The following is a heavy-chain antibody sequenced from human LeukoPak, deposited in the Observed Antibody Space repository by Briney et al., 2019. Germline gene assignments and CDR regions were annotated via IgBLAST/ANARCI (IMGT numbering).Heavy chain of an antibody. V-gene: IGHV4-59*01. CDR2: IYYSGST. CDR1: GGSISSYY. J-gene: IGHJ4*02. D-gene: IGHD6-13*01. CDR3: ARDSSAGTAYFDY. Sequence: KTSETLSLTCTVSGGSISSYYWSWIRQPPGKGLEWIGYIYYSGSTNYNPSLKSRVTISVDTSKNQFSLKLSSVTAADTAVYYCARDSSAGTAYFDYWGQGTLVTVSS.